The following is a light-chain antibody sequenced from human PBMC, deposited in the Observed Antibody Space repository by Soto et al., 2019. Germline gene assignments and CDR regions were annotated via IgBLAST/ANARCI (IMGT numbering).Light chain of an antibody. Sequence: SALAQPPSVSGTPGRSVTISCSGSSSNIGKNTVSWYQQLPGAAPKPLISTDNQRPSGVPDRFSGSKSGTSASLAISGLQSEDEADYYCAAWDNSLNGHVFGTGTKVTVL. CDR2: TDN. J-gene: IGLJ1*01. CDR3: AAWDNSLNGHV. CDR1: SSNIGKNT. V-gene: IGLV1-44*01.